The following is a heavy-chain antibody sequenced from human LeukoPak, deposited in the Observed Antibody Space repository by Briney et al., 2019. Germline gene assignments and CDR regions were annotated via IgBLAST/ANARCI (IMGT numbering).Heavy chain of an antibody. Sequence: PSETLSLTCTVSGGSISSGGYYWSWIRQHPGKGLEWIGYIYYSGSTYYNPSLKSRVTISVDTSKNQFSLKLSSVTAADTAVYYCARGVSSEYYYDSSGYYWFDPWGQGTLVTVSS. D-gene: IGHD3-22*01. CDR1: GGSISSGGYY. CDR3: ARGVSSEYYYDSSGYYWFDP. CDR2: IYYSGST. J-gene: IGHJ5*02. V-gene: IGHV4-31*03.